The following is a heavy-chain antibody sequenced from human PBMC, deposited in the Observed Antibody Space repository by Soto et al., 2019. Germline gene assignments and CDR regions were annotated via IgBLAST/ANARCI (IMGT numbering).Heavy chain of an antibody. CDR1: GYTFTSYD. CDR3: ARERTHYGMDV. CDR2: MNPNSGNT. J-gene: IGHJ6*02. Sequence: QVQLVQSGAEVKKPGASVKVSCKASGYTFTSYDINWVRQATGQGLEWMGWMNPNSGNTGYAQKCQGXXTXTXXTSISTVYMELNSLRSDDTAVYYCARERTHYGMDVWGQGTTVTVSS. D-gene: IGHD6-25*01. V-gene: IGHV1-8*01.